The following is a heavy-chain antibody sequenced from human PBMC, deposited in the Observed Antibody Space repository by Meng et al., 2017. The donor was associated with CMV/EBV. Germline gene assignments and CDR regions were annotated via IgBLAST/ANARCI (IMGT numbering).Heavy chain of an antibody. CDR3: ERHRVRGVFYGMDV. CDR1: GYSFTSYW. J-gene: IGHJ6*02. CDR2: IYPGDSDT. V-gene: IGHV5-51*01. Sequence: NVSCKGSGYSFTSYWIGWVRQMPGKGLEWMGIIYPGDSDTRYSPSLQGQVTISADKSISTAYPQWSSLKASDTAMYYCERHRVRGVFYGMDVWGQGTTVTVSS. D-gene: IGHD2-8*01.